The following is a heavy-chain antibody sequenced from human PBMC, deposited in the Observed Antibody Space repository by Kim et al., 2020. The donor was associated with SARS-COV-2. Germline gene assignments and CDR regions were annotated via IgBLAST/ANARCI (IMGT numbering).Heavy chain of an antibody. Sequence: ASVKVSCKASGYTFTSYGISWVRQAPGQGLEWMGWISAYNGNTNYAQKLQGRVTMTTDTSTTTAYMELRSLRSDDTAVYYCARVLVVPAANSYYYYGMDVWGQGTTVTVSS. CDR3: ARVLVVPAANSYYYYGMDV. J-gene: IGHJ6*02. D-gene: IGHD2-2*01. V-gene: IGHV1-18*01. CDR1: GYTFTSYG. CDR2: ISAYNGNT.